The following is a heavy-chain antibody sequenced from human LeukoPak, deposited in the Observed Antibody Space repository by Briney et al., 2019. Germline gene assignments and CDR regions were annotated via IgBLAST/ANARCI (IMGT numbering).Heavy chain of an antibody. CDR3: ARGSIAARRGRGFDY. D-gene: IGHD6-6*01. CDR2: INHSGST. Sequence: SETLSLTCAVYGGSFSGYYWSWIRQPPGKGLEWIGEINHSGSTNYNPSLKSRVTISVDTSENQFSLKLSSVTAADTAVYYCARGSIAARRGRGFDYWGQGTLVTVSS. J-gene: IGHJ4*02. CDR1: GGSFSGYY. V-gene: IGHV4-34*01.